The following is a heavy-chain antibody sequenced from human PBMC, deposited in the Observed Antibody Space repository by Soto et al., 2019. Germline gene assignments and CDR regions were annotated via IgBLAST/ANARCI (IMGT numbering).Heavy chain of an antibody. Sequence: EVQLVESGGGLVQPGGSLRLPCAASGFTFSDHYMDWFRQAPGKGLEWVGRTRNKVNRYTTEYAASVKDRFTVSRDDSKNSLYLQMNSLKTEDTAVYYCTRVRSSSWGLDASDIWGQGTMVTVSS. V-gene: IGHV3-72*01. J-gene: IGHJ3*02. D-gene: IGHD6-13*01. CDR2: TRNKVNRYTT. CDR1: GFTFSDHY. CDR3: TRVRSSSWGLDASDI.